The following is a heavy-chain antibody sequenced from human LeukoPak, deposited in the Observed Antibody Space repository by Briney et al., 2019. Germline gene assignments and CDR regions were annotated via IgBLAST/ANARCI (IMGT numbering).Heavy chain of an antibody. V-gene: IGHV3-66*01. D-gene: IGHD5-12*01. CDR3: ARVAYDRYFDY. CDR2: IYSGGST. Sequence: GGSLRLSCAASGFTVSSNYMSWVRQAPGKGLEWVSVIYSGGSTYYADSVKGRFTISGDNSKNTLYLQMSSLRAEDTAVYYCARVAYDRYFDYWGQGTLVTVSS. J-gene: IGHJ4*02. CDR1: GFTVSSNY.